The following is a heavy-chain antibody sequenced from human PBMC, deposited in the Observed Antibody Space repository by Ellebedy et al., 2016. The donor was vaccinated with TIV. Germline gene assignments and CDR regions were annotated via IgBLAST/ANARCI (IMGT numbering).Heavy chain of an antibody. D-gene: IGHD1-26*01. Sequence: GESLKISCAASGFTFSSYDMHWVRQAPGKGLEWVALISYDANNKYYADSVKGRFTISRDNSKNTLYLQMNTLRPEDTAVYYCAQGYGTYFLQYYFDTWGQGTLVTVSS. CDR2: ISYDANNK. CDR1: GFTFSSYD. V-gene: IGHV3-30*18. CDR3: AQGYGTYFLQYYFDT. J-gene: IGHJ4*02.